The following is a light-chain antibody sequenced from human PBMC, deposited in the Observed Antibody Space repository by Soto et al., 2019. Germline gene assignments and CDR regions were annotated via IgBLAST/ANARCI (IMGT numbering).Light chain of an antibody. CDR1: QSISSW. Sequence: DMQMTQSPSTLSSSVGDRVTITCRASQSISSWLAWYQQKPVKAPKLLIYDASSLESGVPSRFSGSGSGTEFTLTISSLQTDDFATYYCQQYGTFGGGAKLDIK. J-gene: IGKJ4*01. CDR2: DAS. V-gene: IGKV1-5*01. CDR3: QQYGT.